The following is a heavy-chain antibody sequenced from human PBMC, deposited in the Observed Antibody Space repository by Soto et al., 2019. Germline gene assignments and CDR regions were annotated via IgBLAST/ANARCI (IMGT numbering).Heavy chain of an antibody. CDR1: GGSLSSGGYY. D-gene: IGHD3-3*01. J-gene: IGHJ6*02. Sequence: SETLSLTCAVSGGSLSSGGYYWSWIRQAPGKGLEWIGYISYSGSTHYNPSLKSRLSISVGKSKNQFYLKLNSMTAADTAVYYCARDGGDYDFWSGYDVWGQGITVTVSS. CDR3: ARDGGDYDFWSGYDV. V-gene: IGHV4-30-4*08. CDR2: ISYSGST.